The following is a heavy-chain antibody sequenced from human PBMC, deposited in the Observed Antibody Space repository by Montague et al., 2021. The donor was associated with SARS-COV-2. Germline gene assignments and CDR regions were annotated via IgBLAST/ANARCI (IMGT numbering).Heavy chain of an antibody. J-gene: IGHJ3*02. Sequence: SLRLSCAASGFTFSDYYMSWIRQAPGKGLEWVSYISGNSSYTNYADSVKGRFTISRDNAKNSLYLQMNSLRAEDTAVYYCAFSAFPTGAFDIWGQGTMVTVSS. V-gene: IGHV3-11*03. CDR1: GFTFSDYY. D-gene: IGHD1-26*01. CDR2: ISGNSSYT. CDR3: AFSAFPTGAFDI.